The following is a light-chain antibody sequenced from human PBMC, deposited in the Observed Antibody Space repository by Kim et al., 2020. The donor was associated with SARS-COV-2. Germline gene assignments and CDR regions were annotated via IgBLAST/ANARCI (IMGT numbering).Light chain of an antibody. Sequence: NFMLTQPHSVSESPGKTVTISCTRSRGSIATSYAQWYQQRPASAPATIIYENNERPSGVPDRFSGSIDSSSNSASLTISGLKTEDEADYYCQSYDSTTVVFGGGTQLTVL. J-gene: IGLJ2*01. V-gene: IGLV6-57*03. CDR2: ENN. CDR3: QSYDSTTVV. CDR1: RGSIATSY.